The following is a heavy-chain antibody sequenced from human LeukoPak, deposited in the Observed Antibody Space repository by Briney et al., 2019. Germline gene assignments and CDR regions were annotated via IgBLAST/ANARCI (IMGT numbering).Heavy chain of an antibody. CDR1: GFTFDDYA. D-gene: IGHD3-22*01. Sequence: GGSLRLSCAASGFTFDDYAMHWVRQAPGKGLEWVSGISWNSGSIGYADSVKGRFTISRDNAKNSLSLQVNSLRAEDTAVYYCARSRSGYYEDYWGQGTLVTVSS. V-gene: IGHV3-9*01. CDR2: ISWNSGSI. J-gene: IGHJ4*02. CDR3: ARSRSGYYEDY.